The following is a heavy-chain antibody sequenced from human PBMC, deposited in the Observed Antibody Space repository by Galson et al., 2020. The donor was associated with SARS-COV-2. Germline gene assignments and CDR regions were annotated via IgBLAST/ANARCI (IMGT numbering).Heavy chain of an antibody. CDR3: ASCHCSGGSCYFYYGMDV. D-gene: IGHD2-15*01. V-gene: IGHV4-34*01. J-gene: IGHJ6*02. CDR1: GGSFSGYY. CDR2: INHSGST. Sequence: ETSETLSLTCAVYGGSFSGYYWSWIRQPPGKGLEWIGEINHSGSTNYNPSLKSRVTISVDTSKNQFSLKLSSMTAADTAVYYCASCHCSGGSCYFYYGMDVWGQGTTVTVSS.